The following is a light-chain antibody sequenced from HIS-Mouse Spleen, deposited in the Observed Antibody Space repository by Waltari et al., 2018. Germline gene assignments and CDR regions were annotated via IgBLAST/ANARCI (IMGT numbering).Light chain of an antibody. J-gene: IGLJ2*01. CDR1: ALPKQY. V-gene: IGLV3-10*01. CDR3: YSTDSSGNHRGV. CDR2: EDS. Sequence: SYELTQPPSVSVSPGQTARLTCSGNALPKQYAYWYQQKSGQAPVLVIYEDSKRPSGIPERFSGSSSGTMATLTISGAQVEDEADYYCYSTDSSGNHRGVFGGGTKLTVL.